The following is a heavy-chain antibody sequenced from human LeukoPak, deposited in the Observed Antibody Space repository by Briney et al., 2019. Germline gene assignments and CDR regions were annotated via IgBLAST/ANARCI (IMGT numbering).Heavy chain of an antibody. D-gene: IGHD6-19*01. J-gene: IGHJ4*02. CDR2: IIPIFGTA. CDR3: ARGGGIAVAGTGSFDY. CDR1: GGTFSSYA. V-gene: IGHV1-69*05. Sequence: SVKVSCKASGGTFSSYAISWVRQAPGQGLEWMGGIIPIFGTANYAQKFQGRVTITTDESTSTAYMELSSLRSEDTAVYYCARGGGIAVAGTGSFDYWGQGTLVTVSS.